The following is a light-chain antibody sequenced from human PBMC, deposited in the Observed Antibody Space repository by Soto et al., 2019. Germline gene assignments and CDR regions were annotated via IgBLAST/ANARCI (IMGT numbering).Light chain of an antibody. J-gene: IGKJ5*01. CDR2: AAT. V-gene: IGKV1-39*01. Sequence: DIQMTQSPSSLSASVGDSVTITCRASQRIGSYVNWYQQKPGKAPKLLIYAATNLEEGVPSRFSGSGSGTDFTLTISSLEPEDFAVYYCQQRSNWPPITFGQGTRLEIK. CDR1: QRIGSY. CDR3: QQRSNWPPIT.